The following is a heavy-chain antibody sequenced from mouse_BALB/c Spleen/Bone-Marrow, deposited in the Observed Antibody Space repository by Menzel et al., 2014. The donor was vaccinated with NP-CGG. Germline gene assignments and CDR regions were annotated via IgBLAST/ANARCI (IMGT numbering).Heavy chain of an antibody. J-gene: IGHJ2*01. CDR2: IYPGDGDT. CDR3: AKSGYGSFDY. D-gene: IGHD1-1*01. V-gene: IGHV1-80*01. CDR1: GYAFSSYW. Sequence: VKLVESGAELVRPGSSVKISCKASGYAFSSYWVNWVRQRPGQGLEWIGQIYPGDGDTNYNGKFKDKATLTADKSSSTAYMQLSSLTSEASAVYFCAKSGYGSFDYWGQGTTLTVSS.